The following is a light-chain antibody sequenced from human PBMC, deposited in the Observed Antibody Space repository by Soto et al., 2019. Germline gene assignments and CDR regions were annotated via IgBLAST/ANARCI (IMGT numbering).Light chain of an antibody. CDR1: QSVNSNY. Sequence: EAVLTQSPCTLSLTPEESATLSCRATQSVNSNYLAWYQQKPGQAPRLLIYGASSRATGIPDRFSGSGSGTDFTLTISRLEPEDFAVFYCQQYGSSAWTSGQRAKADIK. CDR2: GAS. CDR3: QQYGSSAWT. V-gene: IGKV3-20*01. J-gene: IGKJ1*01.